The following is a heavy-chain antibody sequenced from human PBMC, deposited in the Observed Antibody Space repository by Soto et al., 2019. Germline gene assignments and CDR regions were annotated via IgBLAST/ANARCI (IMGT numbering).Heavy chain of an antibody. CDR2: IWYDGSNK. D-gene: IGHD2-2*01. Sequence: QVQLVESGGGVVQPGRSLRLSCAASGFTFSSYGMHWVRQAPGKGLEWVAVIWYDGSNKYYADSVKGRFTISRDNSKNTLYVQMNSLRAEDTAVYYCARGLKGRKSSYWYFDLWGRGTLVTVSS. CDR1: GFTFSSYG. CDR3: ARGLKGRKSSYWYFDL. J-gene: IGHJ2*01. V-gene: IGHV3-33*01.